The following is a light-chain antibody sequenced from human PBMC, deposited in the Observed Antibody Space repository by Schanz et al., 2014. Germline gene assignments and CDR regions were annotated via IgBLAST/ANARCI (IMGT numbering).Light chain of an antibody. CDR1: SSDVGGTNY. Sequence: QSALTQPASVSGSPGQSITLSCTGTSSDVGGTNYVSWYQQHPGKVPKLMIYDVSNRPSGVSNRFSGSKSGNTASLTISGLQAEDEADYYCSSYTSSSTLWVFGGGTKLTVL. J-gene: IGLJ3*02. CDR3: SSYTSSSTLWV. V-gene: IGLV2-14*01. CDR2: DVS.